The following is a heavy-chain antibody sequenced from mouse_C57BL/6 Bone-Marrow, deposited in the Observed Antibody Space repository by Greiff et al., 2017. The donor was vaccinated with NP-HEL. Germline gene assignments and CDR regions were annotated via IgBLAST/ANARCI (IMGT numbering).Heavy chain of an antibody. Sequence: QVQLQQPGAELVKPGASVKLSCKASGYTFTSYWMQWVKQRPGQGLEWIGEIDPSDSYTNYNQKFKGKATLTVDTSSSTAYMPLSSLTSEDSAVDYCARSGDDCGSSYGYYAMDYWGQGTSVTVSS. CDR1: GYTFTSYW. J-gene: IGHJ4*01. D-gene: IGHD1-1*01. V-gene: IGHV1-50*01. CDR3: ARSGDDCGSSYGYYAMDY. CDR2: IDPSDSYT.